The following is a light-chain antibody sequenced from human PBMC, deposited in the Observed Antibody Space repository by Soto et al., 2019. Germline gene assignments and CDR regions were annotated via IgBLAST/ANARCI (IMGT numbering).Light chain of an antibody. V-gene: IGKV3-15*01. J-gene: IGKJ1*01. CDR1: QSVSRN. CDR2: GAS. CDR3: QQYNNWPPCT. Sequence: EIVMTQSPATLSVSPGERATLSCRASQSVSRNLAWYQKKPGQAPRLLIYGASTRATGIPARFSGSGSETEFTLTISSLQSEDFAVYYCQQYNNWPPCTFGQGTKVEIK.